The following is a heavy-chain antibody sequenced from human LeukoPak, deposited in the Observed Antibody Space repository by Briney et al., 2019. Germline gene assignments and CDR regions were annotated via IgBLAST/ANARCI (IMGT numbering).Heavy chain of an antibody. Sequence: SVKVSCKASGGSFSSYAISWVRQAPGQGLEWMGGIIPIFGTANYAQKFQGRVTITADESTSTAYMELSSVRSEDTAVYYCARAGSRTYYYYMDVWGKGTTVTVSS. CDR2: IIPIFGTA. D-gene: IGHD3-10*01. CDR1: GGSFSSYA. V-gene: IGHV1-69*13. CDR3: ARAGSRTYYYYMDV. J-gene: IGHJ6*03.